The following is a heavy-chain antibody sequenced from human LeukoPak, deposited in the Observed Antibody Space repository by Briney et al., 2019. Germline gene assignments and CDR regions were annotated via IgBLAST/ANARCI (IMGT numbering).Heavy chain of an antibody. CDR1: GFTFSSYS. CDR3: ARYYYDSSGYLDY. D-gene: IGHD3-22*01. CDR2: ISSSSSTI. Sequence: GGSLRLSCAASGFTFSSYSMNWVRQAPGKGLEWVSYISSSSSTIYYADSVKGRFTISRDNAKNSLYLQMNSLRAEDTAVYYCARYYYDSSGYLDYWGQETLVTVSS. J-gene: IGHJ4*02. V-gene: IGHV3-48*04.